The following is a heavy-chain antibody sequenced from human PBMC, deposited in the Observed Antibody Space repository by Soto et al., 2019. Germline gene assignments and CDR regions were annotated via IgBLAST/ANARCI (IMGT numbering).Heavy chain of an antibody. CDR2: IYPCDSDT. V-gene: IGHV5-51*01. CDR3: AKQPVYYYYSSGYHATHLDYSCNGMDV. D-gene: IGHD3-22*01. Sequence: GESLKTFRKGFGYSLTNYWIGSVPPIPWKGLEWMRIIYPCDSDTRYSPSFQGQVTISADKCISTAYIQWSSLKASDTAMYYCAKQPVYYYYSSGYHATHLDYSCNGMDVWGQGTTVTVSS. CDR1: GYSLTNYW. J-gene: IGHJ6*01.